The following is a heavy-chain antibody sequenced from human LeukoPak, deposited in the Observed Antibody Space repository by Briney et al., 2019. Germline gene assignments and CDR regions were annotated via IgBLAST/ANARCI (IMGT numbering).Heavy chain of an antibody. V-gene: IGHV3-33*01. D-gene: IGHD4-11*01. J-gene: IGHJ6*02. CDR1: GFTFSSYG. Sequence: GGSLRLSCAASGFTFSSYGMHWVRQAPGKGLEWVAVKWYDGSNKYYADSVKGRFTISRDNSKNTLYLQMNSLRAEDTAVYYCARDRLQYYYYGMDVWGQGTTVTVSS. CDR3: ARDRLQYYYYGMDV. CDR2: KWYDGSNK.